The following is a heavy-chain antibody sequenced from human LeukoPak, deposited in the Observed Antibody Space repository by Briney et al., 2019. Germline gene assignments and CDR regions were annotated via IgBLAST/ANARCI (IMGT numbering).Heavy chain of an antibody. Sequence: ASVKVSCKVSGYTLTELSMHWVRQAPGKGLEWMGGFDPEDGETIYAQKFQGRVTMTEDTSTDTAYMELSSLRSEDTAVYYCATDLNTRSGYFPALGYWGQGTLVTVSS. CDR1: GYTLTELS. CDR3: ATDLNTRSGYFPALGY. V-gene: IGHV1-24*01. CDR2: FDPEDGET. D-gene: IGHD3-3*01. J-gene: IGHJ4*02.